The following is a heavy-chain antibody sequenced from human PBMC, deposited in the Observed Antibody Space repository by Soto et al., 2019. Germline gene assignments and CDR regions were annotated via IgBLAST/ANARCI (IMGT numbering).Heavy chain of an antibody. V-gene: IGHV1-18*04. CDR3: ARDRSPYYYDSSGYLVDP. Sequence: QVQLVQSGAEVKKPGASVKVSCKASGYTFTSYGISWVRQAPGQGLDRMGGVSAYNGNTNYTQKPQGRITMTTDTATSTAYMELRRLRSDDTAVYYCARDRSPYYYDSSGYLVDPWGQGTLVTVSS. D-gene: IGHD3-22*01. CDR1: GYTFTSYG. CDR2: VSAYNGNT. J-gene: IGHJ5*02.